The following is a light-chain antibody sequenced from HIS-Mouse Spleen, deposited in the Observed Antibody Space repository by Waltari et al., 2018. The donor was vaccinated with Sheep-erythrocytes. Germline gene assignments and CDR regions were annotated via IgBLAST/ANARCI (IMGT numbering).Light chain of an antibody. Sequence: EILLTQSPSFQSVTPKDKVTITCRASQSIGSSLPWYQQKPDQSPKLLIKSASKSDRGVPSRFSGSGSGTDFTLTINSLEAEDVATYYCHQSSSLPWTLGQGTKVEIK. J-gene: IGKJ1*01. CDR3: HQSSSLPWT. V-gene: IGKV6-21*01. CDR1: QSIGSS. CDR2: SAS.